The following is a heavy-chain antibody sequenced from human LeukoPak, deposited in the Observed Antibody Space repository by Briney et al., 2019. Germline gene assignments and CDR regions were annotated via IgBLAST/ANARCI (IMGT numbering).Heavy chain of an antibody. V-gene: IGHV3-48*04. D-gene: IGHD2-15*01. CDR3: ARDYPWGHSGGSPDAFDI. J-gene: IGHJ3*02. Sequence: PGGSLRLSCAASGFTFSSYSMNWVRQAPGKGLEWVSYISSSSSTIYYADSVKGRFTISRDNAKNSLYLQMNSLRAEDTAVYYCARDYPWGHSGGSPDAFDIWGQGTMVTVSS. CDR1: GFTFSSYS. CDR2: ISSSSSTI.